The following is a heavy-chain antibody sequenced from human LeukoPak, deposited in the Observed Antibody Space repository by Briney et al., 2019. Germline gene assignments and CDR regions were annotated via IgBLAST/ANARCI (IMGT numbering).Heavy chain of an antibody. Sequence: GGSLRLSCAASGFTSSGYAMHWVRQAPGKGLERVSVIYSGGSTYYADSVKGRFTISRDNSKNTLYLQMNSLRAEDTAVYYCARVAVAGINFDYWGQGTLVTVSS. CDR3: ARVAVAGINFDY. CDR2: IYSGGST. V-gene: IGHV3-66*01. CDR1: GFTSSGYA. D-gene: IGHD6-19*01. J-gene: IGHJ4*02.